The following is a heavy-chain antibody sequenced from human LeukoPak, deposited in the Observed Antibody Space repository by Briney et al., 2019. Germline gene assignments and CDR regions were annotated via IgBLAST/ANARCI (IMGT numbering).Heavy chain of an antibody. CDR2: IKQDGSDR. V-gene: IGHV3-7*01. D-gene: IGHD2-21*01. CDR1: GFTFSDYW. Sequence: GGSLRLSCAASGFTFSDYWMIWVRQTLGKGLQWVADIKQDGSDRFYVDSVKGRFTISRDNAKNSLYLLMNSLRAEDTAVYYCARLYCGVGICYSYYMDVWGKGTTVTVSS. J-gene: IGHJ6*03. CDR3: ARLYCGVGICYSYYMDV.